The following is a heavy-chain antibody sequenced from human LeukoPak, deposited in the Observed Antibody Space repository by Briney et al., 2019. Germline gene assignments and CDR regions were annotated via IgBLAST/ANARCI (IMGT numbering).Heavy chain of an antibody. CDR3: AKDAVVVPAANFRYNWFDP. J-gene: IGHJ5*02. D-gene: IGHD2-2*01. CDR2: IWYDGSNK. CDR1: GFTFSDYG. Sequence: PGGSLRLSCTASGFTFSDYGMHWVRQPPGKGLEWVAIIWYDGSNKKYEDSVKGRFTISRDNSKNTLYLQMNSLRAEDTAVYYCAKDAVVVPAANFRYNWFDPWGQGTLVTVSS. V-gene: IGHV3-33*06.